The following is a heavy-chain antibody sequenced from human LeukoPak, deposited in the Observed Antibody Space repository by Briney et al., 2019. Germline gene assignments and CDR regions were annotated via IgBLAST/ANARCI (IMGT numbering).Heavy chain of an antibody. CDR1: GFTFSSYW. V-gene: IGHV3-74*01. CDR3: ARGTVTAPDY. CDR2: IKTDGSIT. J-gene: IGHJ4*02. Sequence: GGSLRLSCAASGFTFSSYWMCWVRQDPGKGLAWVSCIKTDGSITAYAGSVKGRFTISRDNSKNTLYLQMNRLRPEDTAVYYCARGTVTAPDYWGQGTLVTVSS. D-gene: IGHD2-21*02.